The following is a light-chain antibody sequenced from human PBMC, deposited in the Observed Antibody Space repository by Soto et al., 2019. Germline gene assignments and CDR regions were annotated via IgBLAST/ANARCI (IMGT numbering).Light chain of an antibody. J-gene: IGKJ3*01. CDR2: GAS. CDR3: QQDGSSPPFT. CDR1: QSVSTN. Sequence: MVVTQSPATLSVSAWERSILYFRSSQSVSTNLAWYQQKPGQAPRLLMYGASTRATGIPGRFSGSGSGTEFTLTISRLEPEDFAVYYCQQDGSSPPFTFGPGTKVDI. V-gene: IGKV3-20*01.